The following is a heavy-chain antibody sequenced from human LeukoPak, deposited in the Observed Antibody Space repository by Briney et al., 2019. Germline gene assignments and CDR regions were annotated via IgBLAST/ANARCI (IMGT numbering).Heavy chain of an antibody. D-gene: IGHD2-8*01. CDR2: ISSSGSYI. Sequence: GGSLRLSCAASGFTFSSYSMNWVRQAPGKGLEWVSSISSSGSYIYYADPVKGRFTISRDNAKNSLYLQVNSLRAEDTALYYCARPNLYSTSLDAFDIWGQGTMVTVSS. J-gene: IGHJ3*02. CDR1: GFTFSSYS. V-gene: IGHV3-21*01. CDR3: ARPNLYSTSLDAFDI.